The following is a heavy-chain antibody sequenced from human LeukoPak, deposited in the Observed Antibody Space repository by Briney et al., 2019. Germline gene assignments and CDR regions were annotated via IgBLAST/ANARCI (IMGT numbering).Heavy chain of an antibody. CDR1: GYTFTSYG. D-gene: IGHD3-16*01. V-gene: IGHV7-4-1*02. CDR2: INTNTGNP. CDR3: ARGGSMDY. J-gene: IGHJ4*02. Sequence: ASVKVSCKASGYTFTSYGISWVRQAPGQGLEWMGWINTNTGNPTYAPDFTGRFVFSLDTSVSTAYLQISSLKAEDTAVYYCARGGSMDYWGQGTLVTVSS.